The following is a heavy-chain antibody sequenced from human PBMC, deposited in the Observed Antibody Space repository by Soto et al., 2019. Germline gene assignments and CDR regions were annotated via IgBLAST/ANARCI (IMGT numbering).Heavy chain of an antibody. CDR2: VSHDGRNT. D-gene: IGHD3-3*01. J-gene: IGHJ4*02. CDR3: AKGGREWLVTSDFNY. V-gene: IGHV3-30*18. CDR1: GFTFSDYA. Sequence: VQLVESGGGVVQPGRSLRLSCAASGFTFSDYAMHWVRQAPGKGLEWVAVVSHDGRNTHYADSVKGRFTISRDSSKNTVSLEMTSLRAEEKGVYYCAKGGREWLVTSDFNYWGQGALVTVSS.